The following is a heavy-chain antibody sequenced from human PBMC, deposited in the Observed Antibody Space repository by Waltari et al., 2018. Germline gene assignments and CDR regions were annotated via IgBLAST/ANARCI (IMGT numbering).Heavy chain of an antibody. J-gene: IGHJ3*01. CDR2: ITTTSRII. Sequence: EVQLIESGGNLIEPGGSLRLSCLAFGFTLGIFNLNWVRQAPGKGLEWIAYITTTSRIISYADSVRGRFTISRDNAKDSLYLQMNSLRPEDTAVYHCVRDHRHGFDVWGQGTMVTVSS. V-gene: IGHV3-48*01. CDR1: GFTLGIFN. CDR3: VRDHRHGFDV.